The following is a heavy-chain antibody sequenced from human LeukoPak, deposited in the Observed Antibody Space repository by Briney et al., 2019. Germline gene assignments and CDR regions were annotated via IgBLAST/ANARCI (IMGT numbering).Heavy chain of an antibody. V-gene: IGHV3-74*01. D-gene: IGHD6-6*01. J-gene: IGHJ5*02. CDR3: ARGPNSNWSGLDL. CDR2: ISPTGSTT. Sequence: GGSLRLSCTASGFSFSGHWMHWARQLPGKGLVWVSRISPTGSTTRYADSVKGRFTVSRDNAKNTLYLQVNNLRAEDTAVYYCARGPNSNWSGLDLWGQGTLLTVSS. CDR1: GFSFSGHW.